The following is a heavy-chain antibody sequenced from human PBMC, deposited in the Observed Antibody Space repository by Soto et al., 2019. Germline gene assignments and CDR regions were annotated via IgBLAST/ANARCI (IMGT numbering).Heavy chain of an antibody. CDR3: ARHVYLAMVEHYYDY. CDR2: IYYSGST. Sequence: PSETLSLTCTVSGGSISSSSYYWGWIRQPPVKGLEWIGSIYYSGSTYYNPSLKSRVTISVDTSKNQFSLKLSSVTAADTTVYYCARHVYLAMVEHYYDYWGQGTLVTVSS. CDR1: GGSISSSSYY. V-gene: IGHV4-39*01. J-gene: IGHJ4*02. D-gene: IGHD5-18*01.